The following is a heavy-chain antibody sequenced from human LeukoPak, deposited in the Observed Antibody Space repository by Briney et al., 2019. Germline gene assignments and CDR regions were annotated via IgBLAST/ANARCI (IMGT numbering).Heavy chain of an antibody. CDR3: ARATELLPVLDY. V-gene: IGHV1-46*01. CDR2: INPSGGST. J-gene: IGHJ4*02. D-gene: IGHD1-26*01. Sequence: ASVKVSCKASGYTFTSYYMHWVRQAPGQGLEWMGIINPSGGSTSYAQKFQGRVTMTRDTSTSTVYMELSSLRSEDTAAYYCARATELLPVLDYWGQGTLVTVSS. CDR1: GYTFTSYY.